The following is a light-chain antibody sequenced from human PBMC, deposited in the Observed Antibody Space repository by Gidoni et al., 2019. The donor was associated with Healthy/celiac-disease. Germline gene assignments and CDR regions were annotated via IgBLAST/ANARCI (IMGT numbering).Light chain of an antibody. J-gene: IGKJ3*01. V-gene: IGKV1-39*01. CDR1: QSISSY. CDR3: QQSYSTPQFT. CDR2: AAS. Sequence: DIQMPQSPSSLSASVGDRVTITCPASQSISSYVNWYQPKPGKAPKLLIYAASSLQSGVPSRFSGSGSGTDFTLTISSLQPEDFATYYCQQSYSTPQFTFGPGTKVDIK.